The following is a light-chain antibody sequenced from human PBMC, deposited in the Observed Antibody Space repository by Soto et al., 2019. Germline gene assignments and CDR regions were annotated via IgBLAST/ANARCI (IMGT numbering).Light chain of an antibody. CDR2: EVS. CDR3: SSYLSTGAVG. Sequence: QSALTQPASVSGSTGKSITVSCTGTSSDVGGYNFVSWYQQHPGKAPKLLIYEVSNRPSGVSNRFSGSKSGNTASLAISGLQAEDEADYYCSSYLSTGAVGFGGGTKLTVL. CDR1: SSDVGGYNF. J-gene: IGLJ2*01. V-gene: IGLV2-14*01.